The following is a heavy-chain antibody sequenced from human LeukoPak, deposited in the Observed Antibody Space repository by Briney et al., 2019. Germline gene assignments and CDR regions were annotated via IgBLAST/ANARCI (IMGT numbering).Heavy chain of an antibody. J-gene: IGHJ4*02. Sequence: ASVKVSCKVSGYTLTELSMHWVRQAPGKGLEWRGGFDPEDGETIYAQKFQGRVTMTEDTSTDTAYMELSSLRSEDTAVYYCATDLGRGYSYGPLGYWGQGTLVTVSS. CDR2: FDPEDGET. V-gene: IGHV1-24*01. D-gene: IGHD5-18*01. CDR3: ATDLGRGYSYGPLGY. CDR1: GYTLTELS.